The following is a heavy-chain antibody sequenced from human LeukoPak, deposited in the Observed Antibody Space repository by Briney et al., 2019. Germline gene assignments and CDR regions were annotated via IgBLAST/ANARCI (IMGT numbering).Heavy chain of an antibody. CDR1: GFTFSGFW. V-gene: IGHV3-7*03. CDR3: ARSSYSSSSSV. D-gene: IGHD6-6*01. J-gene: IGHJ3*01. Sequence: GGSLRLSCAVSGFTFSGFWMSWSRQAPGKGLEWVASINSNGSEGYYADVVKGRFTISRDNAKNSLYLQINSLRAEDTAVYYCARSSYSSSSSVWGQGTMVTVSS. CDR2: INSNGSEG.